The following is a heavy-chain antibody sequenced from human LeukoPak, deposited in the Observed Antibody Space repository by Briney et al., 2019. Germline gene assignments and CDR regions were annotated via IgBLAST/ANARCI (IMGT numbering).Heavy chain of an antibody. CDR3: ARTYYYDSSGSYGVNWFDP. CDR2: IYFDGST. V-gene: IGHV4-39*02. CDR1: GGSISSSGYY. J-gene: IGHJ5*02. D-gene: IGHD3-22*01. Sequence: SETLSLTCTVSGGSISSSGYYWGWIRQPPGKGLEWIANIYFDGSTYYIPSLKNRVTISVDPSKNHFSLKLTSVTAADTAVYYCARTYYYDSSGSYGVNWFDPWGQGTLVTVSS.